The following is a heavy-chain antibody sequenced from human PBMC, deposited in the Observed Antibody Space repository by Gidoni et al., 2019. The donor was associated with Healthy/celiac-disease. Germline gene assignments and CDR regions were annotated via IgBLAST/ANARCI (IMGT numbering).Heavy chain of an antibody. CDR2: INHSGST. J-gene: IGHJ5*02. Sequence: QVQLQQWGAGLLKPSETLSLTCAVYVGSFSGHYWSWIRQPPGKGLEWIGEINHSGSTNYNPSLKSRVTISVDTSKNQFSLKLSSVTAADTAVYYCARGAPIAAAGTLHWFDPWGQGTLVTVSS. D-gene: IGHD6-13*01. CDR1: VGSFSGHY. V-gene: IGHV4-34*01. CDR3: ARGAPIAAAGTLHWFDP.